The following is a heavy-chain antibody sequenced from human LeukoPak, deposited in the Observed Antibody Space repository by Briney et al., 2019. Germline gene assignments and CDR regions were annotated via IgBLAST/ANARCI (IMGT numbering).Heavy chain of an antibody. J-gene: IGHJ3*02. CDR2: ISPSYI. CDR3: ARVPPYCSGGTCYETANAFDI. CDR1: GFTFSSYE. V-gene: IGHV3-21*01. Sequence: GGSLRLSCAASGFTFSSYEMNWVRQAPGKGLEWVSFISPSYIYYADAVKGRFTISRDNAKNSLYLQMNSLRAEDTAVYYCARVPPYCSGGTCYETANAFDIWGQGTMVTVSS. D-gene: IGHD2-15*01.